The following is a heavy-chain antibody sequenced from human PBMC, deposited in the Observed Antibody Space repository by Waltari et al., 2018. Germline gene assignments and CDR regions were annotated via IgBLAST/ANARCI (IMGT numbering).Heavy chain of an antibody. J-gene: IGHJ6*02. Sequence: QVQLVQSGAEVKKPGSSVKVSCKASGGTFSSYAISWVRQAPGPGLEWMGGIIPSLGIANYAQKFQGRVTITADKSTSTAYMELSSLRSEDTAVYYCARDVYDFWSGYQYYYYGMDVWGQGTTVTVSS. CDR1: GGTFSSYA. CDR2: IIPSLGIA. V-gene: IGHV1-69*10. D-gene: IGHD3-3*01. CDR3: ARDVYDFWSGYQYYYYGMDV.